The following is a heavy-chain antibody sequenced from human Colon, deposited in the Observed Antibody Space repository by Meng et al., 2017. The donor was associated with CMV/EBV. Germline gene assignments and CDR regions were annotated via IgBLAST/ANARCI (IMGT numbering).Heavy chain of an antibody. CDR1: GFTFSSYG. CDR2: ISGSGGET. V-gene: IGHV3-23*01. CDR3: AKQTVVAATGAFDV. Sequence: GGSLKISCAASGFTFSSYGLNWVRQAPGKGLEWVSSISGSGGETFHADSVTGRFTVSRDNSKNIVSLQMNSLRAEDTAVYFCAKQTVVAATGAFDVWGQGTTVTVSS. J-gene: IGHJ3*01. D-gene: IGHD2-15*01.